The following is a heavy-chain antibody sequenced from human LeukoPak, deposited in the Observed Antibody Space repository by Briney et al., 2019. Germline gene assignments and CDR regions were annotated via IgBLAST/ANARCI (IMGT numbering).Heavy chain of an antibody. D-gene: IGHD4-17*01. CDR3: AKDRAASTTGGYFES. CDR1: GFSFSALA. Sequence: PGGSLRLSCAASGFSFSALAMHWVRQAPGKGLEWLAFIKYDGSEKYHADSVKGRLTISRDNSKETPYLQMNSLRGEDTAVYYCAKDRAASTTGGYFESWGQGAPVIVSS. CDR2: IKYDGSEK. J-gene: IGHJ1*01. V-gene: IGHV3-30*02.